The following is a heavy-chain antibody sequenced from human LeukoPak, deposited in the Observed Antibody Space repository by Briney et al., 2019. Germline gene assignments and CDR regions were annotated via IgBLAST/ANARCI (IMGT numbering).Heavy chain of an antibody. CDR1: GGSISSSSYY. CDR2: IYYSGST. Sequence: NPSETLSLTCTVSGGSISSSSYYWGWIRQPPGKGLEWIGSIYYSGSTYYNPSLKSRVTISVDTSKNQFSLKLSSVTAADTAVYYCARQVITMIVVVVHKGRFDPWGQGTLVTVSS. J-gene: IGHJ5*02. D-gene: IGHD3-22*01. V-gene: IGHV4-39*01. CDR3: ARQVITMIVVVVHKGRFDP.